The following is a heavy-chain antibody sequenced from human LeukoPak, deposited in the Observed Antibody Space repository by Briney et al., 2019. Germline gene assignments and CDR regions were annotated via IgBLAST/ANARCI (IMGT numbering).Heavy chain of an antibody. Sequence: GGSLRLSCAASGFTVSSNYMSWVRQAPGKGLEWVSDIYSGGSTYYADSVKGRFTISRDNSKNTLYLQMNSLRAEDTAVYYCARTPDYGDYVALDAFDIWGQGTMVTVSS. CDR3: ARTPDYGDYVALDAFDI. D-gene: IGHD4-17*01. J-gene: IGHJ3*02. CDR1: GFTVSSNY. CDR2: IYSGGST. V-gene: IGHV3-66*01.